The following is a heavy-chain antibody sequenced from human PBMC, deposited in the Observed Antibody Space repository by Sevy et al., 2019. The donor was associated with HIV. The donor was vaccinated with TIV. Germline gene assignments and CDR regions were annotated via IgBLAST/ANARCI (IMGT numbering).Heavy chain of an antibody. D-gene: IGHD2-8*01. CDR1: GFTFSKYS. J-gene: IGHJ4*02. V-gene: IGHV3-23*01. CDR3: AREGCTKPHDY. Sequence: GGYLRLSCAASGFTFSKYSMSWIRQTPGKGLEWVSTFSFGCGKINYADSVKGRFTVSRDDSRNTFYLQMNSLRAEDTAIDYCAREGCTKPHDYWGQGTVVTVSS. CDR2: FSFGCGKI.